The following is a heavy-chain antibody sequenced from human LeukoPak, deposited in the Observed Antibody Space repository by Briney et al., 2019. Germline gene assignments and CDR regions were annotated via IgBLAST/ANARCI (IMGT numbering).Heavy chain of an antibody. CDR3: VRYYDPPVGDAFDI. Sequence: PGGSPRLSCAASGFRFGSDWMSWVRQAPGKGLEWVANINPDGSEKYYVDSVKGRFTISRDNDKNSLYLRLNSLRADDTAVYYCVRYYDPPVGDAFDIWGQGTLVTVSS. V-gene: IGHV3-7*01. J-gene: IGHJ3*02. CDR1: GFRFGSDW. CDR2: INPDGSEK. D-gene: IGHD3-16*01.